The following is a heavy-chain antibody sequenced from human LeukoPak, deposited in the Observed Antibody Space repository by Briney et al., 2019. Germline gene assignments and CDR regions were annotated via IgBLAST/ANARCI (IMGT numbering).Heavy chain of an antibody. J-gene: IGHJ3*01. CDR2: ISGSGGVT. D-gene: IGHD2-21*01. CDR1: GFTLTTYA. CDR3: AKDRAYPNDVFDV. Sequence: GGSLRLSCAVSGFTLTTYAMSWVRQAPGKGLECVSAISGSGGVTWYADSVKGRFNISRDTSKNTLLLQMNSLRADDTALYYCAKDRAYPNDVFDVWGQGTMVTVS. V-gene: IGHV3-23*01.